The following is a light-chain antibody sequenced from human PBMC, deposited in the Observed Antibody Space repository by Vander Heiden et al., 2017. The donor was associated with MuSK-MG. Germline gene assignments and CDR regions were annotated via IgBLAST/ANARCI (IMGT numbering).Light chain of an antibody. Sequence: DIVMTHPPDPLAVPLGERATINCKSSQSVLYSSNNKNYLAWYQQKPGQPPKLLIYWASTRESGVPDRFSGSGSGTDFTLTISSLQAEDVAVYYCQQYYRTPPTFGEGTKVEIK. V-gene: IGKV4-1*01. CDR2: WAS. CDR1: QSVLYSSNNKNY. CDR3: QQYYRTPPT. J-gene: IGKJ4*01.